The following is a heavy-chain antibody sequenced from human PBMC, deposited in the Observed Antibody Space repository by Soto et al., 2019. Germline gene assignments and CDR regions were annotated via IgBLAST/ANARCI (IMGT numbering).Heavy chain of an antibody. CDR2: INNSGST. V-gene: IGHV4-59*08. D-gene: IGHD6-19*01. CDR1: GGSLSSFY. J-gene: IGHJ5*02. Sequence: QVQLQESGPGLVKPSETLSLTCTVSGGSLSSFYWSWIRQPPGQGLEWIGYINNSGSTKYNPYLKSRVTISVDTSKNQFSLKLNSVTAADTAVYSCAREYSSGWHTWFDPWGQGTLVTVSS. CDR3: AREYSSGWHTWFDP.